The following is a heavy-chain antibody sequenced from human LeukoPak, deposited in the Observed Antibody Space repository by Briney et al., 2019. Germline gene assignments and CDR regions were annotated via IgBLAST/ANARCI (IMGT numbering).Heavy chain of an antibody. CDR3: AKLSSSGWNHYYGMDV. Sequence: GGSLRLFCAASGFTFSSYAMSWVRQDPGKGLEWVSAISGSGGSTYYADSVKGRFTISRDNSKNTLYLQMNSLRAEDTAVYYCAKLSSSGWNHYYGMDVWGQGTTVTVSS. CDR2: ISGSGGST. CDR1: GFTFSSYA. D-gene: IGHD6-19*01. J-gene: IGHJ6*02. V-gene: IGHV3-23*01.